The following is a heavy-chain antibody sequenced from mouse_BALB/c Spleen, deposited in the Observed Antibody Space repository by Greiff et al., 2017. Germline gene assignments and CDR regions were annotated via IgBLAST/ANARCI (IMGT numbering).Heavy chain of an antibody. D-gene: IGHD1-1*01. CDR1: GYTFTDYE. J-gene: IGHJ3*01. CDR3: TRGGYYGSSPFAY. V-gene: IGHV1-15*01. Sequence: QVQLQQSGAELVRPGASVKLSCKALGYTFTDYEMHWVKQTPVHGLEWIGDIHPGSGGTDYNQKFKGKATLTADKSSSTAYMRLSSLTSEDSAVYDCTRGGYYGSSPFAYWGQGTLVTVSA. CDR2: IHPGSGGT.